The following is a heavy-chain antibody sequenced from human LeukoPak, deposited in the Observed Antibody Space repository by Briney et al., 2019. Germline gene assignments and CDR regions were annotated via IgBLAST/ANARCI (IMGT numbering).Heavy chain of an antibody. V-gene: IGHV3-23*01. CDR1: GFSFSSYG. CDR3: AKESTVTPGNVDWFDS. CDR2: FSASDGSR. D-gene: IGHD4-17*01. J-gene: IGHJ5*01. Sequence: GGSLRLSCEASGFSFSSYGMSWVRQAPGEGLEWVSGFSASDGSRYYADSVKGRFTISRDNSENTLYLQMNSLRAEDTAVYYCAKESTVTPGNVDWFDSWGQGTLVTVSS.